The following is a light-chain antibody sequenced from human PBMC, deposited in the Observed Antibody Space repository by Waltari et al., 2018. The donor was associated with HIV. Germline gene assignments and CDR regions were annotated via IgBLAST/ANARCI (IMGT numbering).Light chain of an antibody. CDR1: SSNIGSYY. V-gene: IGLV1-47*01. J-gene: IGLJ2*01. CDR2: RNN. CDR3: AAWTDSLTAVV. Sequence: QSVLTQPPSASGTPGQRVTISCSGSSSNIGSYYVYWYQQLPGLAPKLLIYRNNRRPSGVPDRVSGSKSGTSASLAINGLRSEDEADYYCAAWTDSLTAVVFGGGTKLSVL.